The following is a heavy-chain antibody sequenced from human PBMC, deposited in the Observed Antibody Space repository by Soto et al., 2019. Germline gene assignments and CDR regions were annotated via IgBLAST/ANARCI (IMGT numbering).Heavy chain of an antibody. J-gene: IGHJ4*02. Sequence: GGSLRLSCAASGFTFSSYSMNWVRQAPGKGLEWVSSISSSSSYIYYADSVKGRFTISRDNAKNSLYLQMNSLRAEDTAVYYCASPLLWFGELRQAGDYWGQGTLVTVSS. CDR1: GFTFSSYS. D-gene: IGHD3-10*01. CDR3: ASPLLWFGELRQAGDY. CDR2: ISSSSSYI. V-gene: IGHV3-21*01.